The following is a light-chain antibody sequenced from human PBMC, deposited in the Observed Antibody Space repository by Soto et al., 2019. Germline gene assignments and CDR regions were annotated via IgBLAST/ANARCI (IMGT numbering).Light chain of an antibody. CDR2: DAS. Sequence: EIEMTQSPATLSVSPGERATLSCRSSQSVGRKLAWYQQKHGQAPRLLIYDASNRAMCVPARFSGSGSGTEFTITIGSLQSEDVAVYHCQQYDIWPPWTFGQGTKVEI. CDR3: QQYDIWPPWT. V-gene: IGKV3-15*01. CDR1: QSVGRK. J-gene: IGKJ1*01.